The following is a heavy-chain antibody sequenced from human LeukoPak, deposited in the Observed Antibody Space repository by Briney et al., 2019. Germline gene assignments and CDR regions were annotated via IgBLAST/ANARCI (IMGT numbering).Heavy chain of an antibody. D-gene: IGHD6-6*01. CDR1: GFCFSTYD. Sequence: GGTLRLSCAVSGFCFSTYDMSWVRQAPGRGGLWFLAISYRSGSTYYADSVKSRFTISRDNSKNTLYLQMSSLRAEDTAVYYCSKDGERQCSSSALYDFWGQGTLVTVSS. CDR3: SKDGERQCSSSALYDF. CDR2: ISYRSGST. V-gene: IGHV3-23*01. J-gene: IGHJ4*02.